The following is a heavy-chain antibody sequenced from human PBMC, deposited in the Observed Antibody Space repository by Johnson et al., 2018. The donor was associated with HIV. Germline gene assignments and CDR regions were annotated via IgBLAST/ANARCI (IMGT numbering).Heavy chain of an antibody. J-gene: IGHJ3*02. Sequence: QVQLVESGGGLVQPGWSLRLSCAASGFTFSSYWMSWVRQAPGKGLEWVAVISYDGSSTNYADSVKGRFTISRDNSKNTLYLQMNSLRVEDTAVYYCASLTWVARSSRFYAFDIWGQGTMVTVSS. D-gene: IGHD6-13*01. CDR1: GFTFSSYW. V-gene: IGHV3-30*03. CDR3: ASLTWVARSSRFYAFDI. CDR2: ISYDGSST.